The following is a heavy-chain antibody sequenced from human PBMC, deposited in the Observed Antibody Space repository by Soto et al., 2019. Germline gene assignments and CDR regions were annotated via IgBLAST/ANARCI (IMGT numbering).Heavy chain of an antibody. V-gene: IGHV4-31*03. Sequence: SETLSLTCTVSGGSISSGGYYWSWIRQHPGRGLEWIGYIYYSASTYYNPSLKSRVTISVDTSKNQFSLKLSSVTAADTAVYYCATAAATDRGSDYWGQGTLVTVSS. CDR1: GGSISSGGYY. CDR2: IYYSAST. CDR3: ATAAATDRGSDY. D-gene: IGHD2-2*01. J-gene: IGHJ4*02.